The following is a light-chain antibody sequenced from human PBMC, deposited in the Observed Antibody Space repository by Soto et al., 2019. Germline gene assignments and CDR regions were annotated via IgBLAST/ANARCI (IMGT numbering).Light chain of an antibody. J-gene: IGLJ2*01. V-gene: IGLV1-47*01. CDR1: NSNIGSKY. CDR2: RNN. CDR3: AAWDNNLGGPA. Sequence: QSVLTPPPSASGTPGQRVSISCSGSNSNIGSKYVYWYQQLPGTAPKLLMYRNNQRPSGVPDRFSGSKSGTSASLAISGLRSEDEADYYCAAWDNNLGGPAFGGGTKLTVL.